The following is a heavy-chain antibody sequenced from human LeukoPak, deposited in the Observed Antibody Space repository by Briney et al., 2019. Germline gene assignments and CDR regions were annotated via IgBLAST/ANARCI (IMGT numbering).Heavy chain of an antibody. V-gene: IGHV3-48*02. D-gene: IGHD1-26*01. J-gene: IGHJ6*02. CDR3: ARDLWEAYYYGMDV. CDR2: VSFSSRTI. Sequence: GGSLRLSCVASGFSFSSYSMKWVRQAPGKGLEWVSYVSFSSRTIYYADSVKGRFTISRNNAANSLYLQMNSLRDEDTGVYFCARDLWEAYYYGMDVWGQGTTVTVSS. CDR1: GFSFSSYS.